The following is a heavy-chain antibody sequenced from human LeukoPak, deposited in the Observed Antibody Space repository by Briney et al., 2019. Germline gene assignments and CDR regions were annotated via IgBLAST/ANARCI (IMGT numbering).Heavy chain of an antibody. Sequence: SETLSLTCTVSGGSISSSSYYWGWIRQPPGKGLDWIGSIYYSGSTYYNPSLKRRVTISVDTSKNQFSLKLNSVTAADTAVYYCASLRERSYYARGFDYWGQGTLVTVSS. CDR1: GGSISSSSYY. CDR2: IYYSGST. V-gene: IGHV4-39*01. D-gene: IGHD1-26*01. CDR3: ASLRERSYYARGFDY. J-gene: IGHJ4*02.